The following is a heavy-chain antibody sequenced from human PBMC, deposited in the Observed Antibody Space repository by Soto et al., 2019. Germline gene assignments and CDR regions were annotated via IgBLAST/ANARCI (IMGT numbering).Heavy chain of an antibody. V-gene: IGHV1-18*04. CDR1: GYTFSNYG. D-gene: IGHD2-15*01. CDR3: ARSSSGGSCHSAY. J-gene: IGHJ4*02. CDR2: ISPFTGDT. Sequence: ASVKVSCKASGYTFSNYGINWVRQAPGQGLEWMGWISPFTGDTHYTQSLQGRVTMTTDTSTSTAYMELRSLRSADTAVYYCARSSSGGSCHSAYWGQGTLVTVSS.